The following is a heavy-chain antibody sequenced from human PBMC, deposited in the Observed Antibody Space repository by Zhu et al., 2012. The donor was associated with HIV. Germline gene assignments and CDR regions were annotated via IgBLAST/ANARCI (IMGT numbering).Heavy chain of an antibody. J-gene: IGHJ6*02. Sequence: QVQLQQWGAGLVKPSGTLSLGCTISGGSFSAYYWSWIRQSPGGGLEWIGEINHTGNATYNPSLKSRVTISMDTSKNQFSLKLTSVAAADAAVYYCARHQATILRYGGSPRTDYKYFNMDVWGQGDHHSPSP. V-gene: IGHV4-34*01. D-gene: IGHD5-12*01. CDR2: INHTGNA. CDR3: ARHQATILRYGGSPRTDYKYFNMDV. CDR1: GGSFSAYY.